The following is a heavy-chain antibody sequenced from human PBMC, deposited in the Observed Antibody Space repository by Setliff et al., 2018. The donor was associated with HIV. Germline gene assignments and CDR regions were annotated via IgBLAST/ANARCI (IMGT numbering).Heavy chain of an antibody. Sequence: GGSLRLSCAASGFTFSTYAMSWFRQAPGKGLEWVSVITGSGGTTYYADSVKGRFTISRDNAKNSLYLKMNGLRDEDTAVYYCARDPGITAKPFYFDCWGQGTLVTVSS. D-gene: IGHD1-20*01. CDR3: ARDPGITAKPFYFDC. J-gene: IGHJ4*02. CDR2: ITGSGGTT. CDR1: GFTFSTYA. V-gene: IGHV3-23*01.